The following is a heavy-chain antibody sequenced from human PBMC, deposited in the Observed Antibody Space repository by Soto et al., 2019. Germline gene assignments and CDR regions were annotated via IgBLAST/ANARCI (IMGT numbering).Heavy chain of an antibody. CDR1: GYSFTSYT. J-gene: IGHJ2*01. CDR3: ARGFCTGGSCYSGWYLDL. CDR2: INAANGDS. D-gene: IGHD2-15*01. V-gene: IGHV1-3*01. Sequence: GASVKVSCKASGYSFTSYTLHWVRQAPGQRLEWMGWINAANGDSKHSQNLQGRVTITRDTSASTGYMELSSLRSEDTAVYYCARGFCTGGSCYSGWYLDLWGRGTLVTVSS.